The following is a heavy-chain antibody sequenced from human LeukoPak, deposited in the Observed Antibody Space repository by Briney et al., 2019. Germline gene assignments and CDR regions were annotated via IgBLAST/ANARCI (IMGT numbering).Heavy chain of an antibody. D-gene: IGHD1-26*01. CDR1: GYTFTSYD. J-gene: IGHJ4*02. Sequence: ASVKASCKASGYTFTSYDINWVRQATGQGLEWMGWMNPNSGNTGYAQKFQGRVTITRNITISTAYMELSSLRSEDTAVYYCARGWRGRRGSDGYYFDYWGQGTLVTVSS. CDR3: ARGWRGRRGSDGYYFDY. CDR2: MNPNSGNT. V-gene: IGHV1-8*03.